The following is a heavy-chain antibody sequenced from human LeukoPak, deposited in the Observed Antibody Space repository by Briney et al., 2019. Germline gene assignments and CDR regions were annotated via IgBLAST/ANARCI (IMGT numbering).Heavy chain of an antibody. Sequence: GGSLRLSCAASGFTFSSYGMHWLRHAPGKGLEWVAVISYDGSNKYYADSVKGRFTISRDNSKNTLYLQMNSLRAEDTAVYYCARGSPLGGNWGQGTLVTVSS. CDR1: GFTFSSYG. CDR2: ISYDGSNK. CDR3: ARGSPLGGN. J-gene: IGHJ4*02. V-gene: IGHV3-30*03.